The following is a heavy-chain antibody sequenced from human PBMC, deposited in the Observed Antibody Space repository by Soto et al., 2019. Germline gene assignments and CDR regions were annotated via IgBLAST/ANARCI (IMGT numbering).Heavy chain of an antibody. Sequence: QITLKESGPTLVKPTQTLTLTCTFSGFSLSTSGVGVGWIRQPPGKALEWLALIYWDDDKRYSPSRKSRLTITKDTSKNQVVLTMTNMDPVDTATYYCALGKRGTPIHYWGQGTLVTVSS. J-gene: IGHJ4*02. CDR2: IYWDDDK. D-gene: IGHD3-3*01. CDR1: GFSLSTSGVG. V-gene: IGHV2-5*02. CDR3: ALGKRGTPIHY.